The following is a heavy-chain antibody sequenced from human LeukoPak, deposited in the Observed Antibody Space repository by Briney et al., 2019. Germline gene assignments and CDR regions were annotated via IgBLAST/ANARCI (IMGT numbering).Heavy chain of an antibody. D-gene: IGHD6-19*01. Sequence: SETLSLTXSVSGGSISSYYWSWIRQPPGKGQEVVGYIYYSGSTNYNPSLKSRVTISVDTSKNQVSLKSSRVSAADTAGYYFARGVQWLGGYYFDYWGQGTLVTVSS. V-gene: IGHV4-59*01. CDR2: IYYSGST. CDR1: GGSISSYY. CDR3: ARGVQWLGGYYFDY. J-gene: IGHJ4*02.